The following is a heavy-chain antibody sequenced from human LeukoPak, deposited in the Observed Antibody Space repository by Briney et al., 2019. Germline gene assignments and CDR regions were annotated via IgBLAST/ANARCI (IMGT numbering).Heavy chain of an antibody. Sequence: GGSLRLSCAASGFTFSSYWMSWVRQAPGKGLEWVANIKQDGSEKYYVDSVKGRFTISRDNAKNSLYLQMNSLRAEDTAVYYCARDAAAGTGDFDYWGQGTLATVSS. CDR2: IKQDGSEK. CDR1: GFTFSSYW. D-gene: IGHD6-13*01. V-gene: IGHV3-7*01. J-gene: IGHJ4*02. CDR3: ARDAAAGTGDFDY.